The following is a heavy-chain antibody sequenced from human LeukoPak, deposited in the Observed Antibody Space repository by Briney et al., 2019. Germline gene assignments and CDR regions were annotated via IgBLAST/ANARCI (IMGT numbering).Heavy chain of an antibody. CDR1: GGSISSNNW. Sequence: SETLSLTCAVSGGSISSNNWWIWVRQSPEQGLEWIGEIYHDGSTNYNPSLKSRVTISMDKSKNQLSLKLNFVTAADTAVYYCASTYGDYVESWFDPWGQGTLVTVSS. J-gene: IGHJ5*02. CDR3: ASTYGDYVESWFDP. CDR2: IYHDGST. V-gene: IGHV4-4*02. D-gene: IGHD4-17*01.